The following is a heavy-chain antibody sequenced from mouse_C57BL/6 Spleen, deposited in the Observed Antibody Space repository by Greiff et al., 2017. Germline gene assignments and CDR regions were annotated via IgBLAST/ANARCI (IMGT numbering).Heavy chain of an antibody. Sequence: VQLQQSGPELVKPGASVKMSCKASGYTFTDYNMHWVKQSHGKSLEWIGYINPNNGGTSYKQKFKGKATLTVNKSSSTAYMELRSLTSEDSAVYYCARSPYYGSSYGYFDVWGTGTTVTVSS. D-gene: IGHD1-1*01. CDR3: ARSPYYGSSYGYFDV. V-gene: IGHV1-22*01. CDR2: INPNNGGT. J-gene: IGHJ1*03. CDR1: GYTFTDYN.